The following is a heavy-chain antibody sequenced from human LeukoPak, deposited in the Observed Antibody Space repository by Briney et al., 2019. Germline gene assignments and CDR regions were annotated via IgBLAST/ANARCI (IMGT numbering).Heavy chain of an antibody. CDR1: AVSISSYY. CDR2: ISNSGRT. Sequence: SETLSLTCTVSAVSISSYYWSWIRQTPGKGLEWIGYISNSGRTNYLPSLKSRVTISLDTSKNQFSLKVSSVTAADRAVYYCARGPYGSGDYFDYWGQGTLVTVSS. J-gene: IGHJ4*02. CDR3: ARGPYGSGDYFDY. V-gene: IGHV4-59*01. D-gene: IGHD3-10*01.